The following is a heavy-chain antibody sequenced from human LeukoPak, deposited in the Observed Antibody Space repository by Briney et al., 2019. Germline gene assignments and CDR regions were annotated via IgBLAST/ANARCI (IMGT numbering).Heavy chain of an antibody. V-gene: IGHV3-15*01. CDR3: TTHETIVVVPAALLS. D-gene: IGHD2-2*01. J-gene: IGHJ5*02. CDR1: GFTFGDYA. CDR2: IKSKTDGGTT. Sequence: PGGSLRLSCTASGFTFGDYAMSWVRQAPGKGLEWVGRIKSKTDGGTTDYAAPVKGRFTISRDDSKNTLYLQMNSLKTEDTAVYYCTTHETIVVVPAALLSWGQGTLVTVSS.